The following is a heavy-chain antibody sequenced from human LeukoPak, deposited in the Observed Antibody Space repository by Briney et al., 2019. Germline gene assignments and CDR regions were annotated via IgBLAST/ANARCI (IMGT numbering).Heavy chain of an antibody. V-gene: IGHV5-51*03. D-gene: IGHD6-13*01. J-gene: IGHJ4*02. CDR1: GYSFTSYW. Sequence: KPGESLKISCKGSGYSFTSYWNGWVPQMPGKGLEWMGIIYPGDSDTRYSPSFQGQVTISADKSISTAYLQWSSLKASDTAMYYCARLSSSSWNYYFDYWGQGTLVTVSS. CDR2: IYPGDSDT. CDR3: ARLSSSSWNYYFDY.